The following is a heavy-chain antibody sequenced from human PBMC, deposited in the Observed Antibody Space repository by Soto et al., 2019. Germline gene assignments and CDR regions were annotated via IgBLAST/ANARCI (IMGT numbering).Heavy chain of an antibody. CDR1: GGTFSSFA. Sequence: QVQLLQSGAEVKKPGSSVKVSCKTSGGTFSSFAISWVRQAPGQGLEWMGRIIPVPHTTNYAQKFQGRVTITADELTSTAYMELSSLRFEDTAVYYCARSSDTSSPSDYYYGMDVWGQGTTVTVSS. CDR3: ARSSDTSSPSDYYYGMDV. CDR2: IIPVPHTT. V-gene: IGHV1-69*01. D-gene: IGHD6-19*01. J-gene: IGHJ6*02.